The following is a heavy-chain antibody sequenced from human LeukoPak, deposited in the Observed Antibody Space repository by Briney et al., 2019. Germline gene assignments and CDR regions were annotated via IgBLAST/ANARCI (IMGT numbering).Heavy chain of an antibody. CDR2: INHSGST. J-gene: IGHJ4*02. Sequence: SETLSLTCAVYGGSFSGYYWSWIRQPPGKGLEWIGEINHSGSTNYNPSLKSRVTISVDTSKNQFSLKLSSVTAADTAVYYCARRRGSSSWYRDYWGQGTLVTVSS. D-gene: IGHD6-13*01. V-gene: IGHV4-34*01. CDR3: ARRRGSSSWYRDY. CDR1: GGSFSGYY.